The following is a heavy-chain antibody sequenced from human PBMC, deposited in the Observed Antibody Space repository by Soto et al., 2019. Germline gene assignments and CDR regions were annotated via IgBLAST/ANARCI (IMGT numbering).Heavy chain of an antibody. CDR3: AKDEEQWLAMGLIDY. J-gene: IGHJ4*02. CDR2: ISYDGSNK. Sequence: GGSLRLSCAASGFTFSSYGMHWVRQAPGKGLEWVAVISYDGSNKYYADSVKGRFTISRDNSKNTLYLQMNSLRAEDTAVYYCAKDEEQWLAMGLIDYWGQGTLVTVSS. V-gene: IGHV3-30*18. CDR1: GFTFSSYG. D-gene: IGHD6-19*01.